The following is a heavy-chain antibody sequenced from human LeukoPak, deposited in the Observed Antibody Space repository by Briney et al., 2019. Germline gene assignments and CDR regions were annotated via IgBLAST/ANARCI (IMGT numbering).Heavy chain of an antibody. CDR2: INHSGST. Sequence: PSETLSLTCAVYGGSFSGYYWSWIRQPPGKGLEWIGEINHSGSTNYIPSLKSRVTFSVDTSKNQFSLKLTSVTAADTAVYYCAREDMVTFGGVIVSVWGQGTLVTVSA. D-gene: IGHD3-16*02. J-gene: IGHJ4*02. CDR1: GGSFSGYY. CDR3: AREDMVTFGGVIVSV. V-gene: IGHV4-34*01.